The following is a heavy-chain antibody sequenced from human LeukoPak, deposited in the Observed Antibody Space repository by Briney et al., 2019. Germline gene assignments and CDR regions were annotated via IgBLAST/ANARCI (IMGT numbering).Heavy chain of an antibody. CDR3: ARDLADYDYNWFDP. CDR2: ISAYNGNT. D-gene: IGHD3-3*01. Sequence: ASVKVSCKASGGTFSSYAISWVRQAPGQGLEWMGWISAYNGNTNYAQKLQGRVAMTTDTSTSTAYMELRSLRSEDTAVYYCARDLADYDYNWFDPWGQGTLVTVSS. V-gene: IGHV1-18*01. CDR1: GGTFSSYA. J-gene: IGHJ5*02.